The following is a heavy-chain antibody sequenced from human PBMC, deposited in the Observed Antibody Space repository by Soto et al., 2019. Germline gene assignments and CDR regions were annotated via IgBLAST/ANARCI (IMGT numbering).Heavy chain of an antibody. Sequence: GSLRRSCAASGFTFSSCWLSWVRQALGMGREWVANIKQDGSEKYYVDSVKGRFTISRDNAKNSLYLQMNSLRAEDTAVYYCARDSNYYGWGRRGSYYHYGKEVCRQGPTVNLAS. J-gene: IGHJ6*01. CDR3: ARDSNYYGWGRRGSYYHYGKEV. CDR2: IKQDGSEK. D-gene: IGHD3-10*01. V-gene: IGHV3-7*01. CDR1: GFTFSSCW.